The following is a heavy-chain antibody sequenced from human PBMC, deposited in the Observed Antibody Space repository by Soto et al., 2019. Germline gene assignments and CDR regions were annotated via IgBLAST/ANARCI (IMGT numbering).Heavy chain of an antibody. J-gene: IGHJ4*02. CDR3: ARARPSGSSVYYPQTYYFDY. V-gene: IGHV4-31*03. CDR1: GGSISGGGYY. D-gene: IGHD3-22*01. Sequence: SETLSLTCTVSGGSISGGGYYWSWIRQHPGKGLEWIGYIYYSGSTYYNPSLESRVTISVDTSKKQFSLNLSSVTAADTAVYFCARARPSGSSVYYPQTYYFDYWGQGTLVTVSS. CDR2: IYYSGST.